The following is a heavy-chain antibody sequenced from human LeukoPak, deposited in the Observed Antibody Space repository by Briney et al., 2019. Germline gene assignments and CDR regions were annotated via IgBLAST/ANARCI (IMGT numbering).Heavy chain of an antibody. D-gene: IGHD2-2*02. J-gene: IGHJ6*02. CDR3: ARAGAIAHYGMDV. V-gene: IGHV4-59*01. Sequence: PSETLSLTCTVSGGSISSYYWSWIRQPPGKGLEWIGYIYYSGSTNYNPSLKSRVTISVDTSKNQFSLKLSSVTAADTAMYYCARAGAIAHYGMDVWGQGTTVTVSS. CDR2: IYYSGST. CDR1: GGSISSYY.